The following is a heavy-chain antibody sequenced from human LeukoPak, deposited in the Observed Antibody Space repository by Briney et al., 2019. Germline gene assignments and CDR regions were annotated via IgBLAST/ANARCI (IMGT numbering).Heavy chain of an antibody. CDR1: GYTFTSYA. CDR2: ISAYDGGT. V-gene: IGHV1-18*01. Sequence: GAPVKVSCKASGYTFTSYAFNWVRQAPGQGPEWMGWISAYDGGTKYAQDLQGRVTMTTDTSTRTAYMELTRLTSDDTAVYYCARDPLTSTWSPYYFTLDVWGQGTTVSVSS. CDR3: ARDPLTSTWSPYYFTLDV. D-gene: IGHD6-13*01. J-gene: IGHJ6*02.